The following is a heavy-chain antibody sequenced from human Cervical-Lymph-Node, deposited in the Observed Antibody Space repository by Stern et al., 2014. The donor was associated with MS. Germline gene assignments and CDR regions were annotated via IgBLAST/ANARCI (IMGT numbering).Heavy chain of an antibody. CDR2: ITSNSGGT. J-gene: IGHJ4*02. CDR3: ARDRRGDGDLYLDY. CDR1: GFTFTDYY. V-gene: IGHV1-2*02. D-gene: IGHD3-10*01. Sequence: VQLVESGAEVKKPGASVKVACQASGFTFTDYYIHWVRQAPGQGLEWMGWITSNSGGTRYAQNFQGRVTLTRDTSTGTAQRERRGLTSDDTAGYYGARDRRGDGDLYLDYGGQGTRVTVSS.